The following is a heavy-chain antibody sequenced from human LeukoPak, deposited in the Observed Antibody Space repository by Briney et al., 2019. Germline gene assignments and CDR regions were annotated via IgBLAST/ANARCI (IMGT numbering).Heavy chain of an antibody. CDR1: GFTFSSYS. J-gene: IGHJ4*02. CDR2: ISSSSSYI. D-gene: IGHD3-10*01. Sequence: GGSLRLSCAASGFTFSSYSMNWVRQAPGKGLEWVSSISSSSSYIYYADSVKGRFTVSRDNAKNSLYLQMNSLRAEDTAVYYCARDLITMVRGVIGYWGQGTLVTVSS. CDR3: ARDLITMVRGVIGY. V-gene: IGHV3-21*01.